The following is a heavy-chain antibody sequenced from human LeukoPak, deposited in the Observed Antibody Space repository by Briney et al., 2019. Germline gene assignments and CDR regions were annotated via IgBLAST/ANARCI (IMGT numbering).Heavy chain of an antibody. D-gene: IGHD3-3*01. J-gene: IGHJ4*02. CDR2: IYYSGRN. CDR1: GGSISSSSYY. Sequence: SETLSLTCTVSGGSISSSSYYWGWIRQPPGKGLECIGSIYYSGRNYYNPSLKSRVTISVDTSKNQFSLKLSSVTAADTAVYYCARVSMYYDFWSGYFTSSPTLYYFDYWGQGTLVTVSS. CDR3: ARVSMYYDFWSGYFTSSPTLYYFDY. V-gene: IGHV4-39*07.